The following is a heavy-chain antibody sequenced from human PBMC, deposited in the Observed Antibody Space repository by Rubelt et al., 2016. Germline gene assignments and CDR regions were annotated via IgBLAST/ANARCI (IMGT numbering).Heavy chain of an antibody. CDR3: AKDGSLLNWYFDL. J-gene: IGHJ2*01. CDR2: IYRAGDT. CDR1: GFSVSSDY. D-gene: IGHD2/OR15-2a*01. V-gene: IGHV3-66*01. Sequence: PRGESGGALVQQGGALRLSCKASGFSVSSDYSSWVREDPGKGREWVSIIYRAGDTYSADSVKGRFIIARDNSKHSLYLKLHSLRNEETALYYCAKDGSLLNWYFDLWGRGTLVTVSS.